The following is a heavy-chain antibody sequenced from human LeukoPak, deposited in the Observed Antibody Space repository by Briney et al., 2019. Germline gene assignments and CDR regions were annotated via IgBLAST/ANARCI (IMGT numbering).Heavy chain of an antibody. CDR2: IYDSGST. Sequence: SETLSLTCTVSGGSISTYYWRWIRQPPGKGLEWIGYIYDSGSTNYNPSLKNRVTISVDTSKNQFSLKLSSVTAADTAVYYCARLLGGGVYGVDYWGQGTLVTVSS. D-gene: IGHD4-17*01. J-gene: IGHJ4*02. CDR1: GGSISTYY. V-gene: IGHV4-59*08. CDR3: ARLLGGGVYGVDY.